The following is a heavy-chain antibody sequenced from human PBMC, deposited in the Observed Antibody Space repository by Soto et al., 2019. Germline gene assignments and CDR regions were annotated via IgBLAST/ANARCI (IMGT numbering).Heavy chain of an antibody. J-gene: IGHJ1*01. CDR2: ISGSGGST. D-gene: IGHD6-6*01. V-gene: IGHV3-23*01. CDR3: AKVFVAARPEYYQH. Sequence: GGSLRLSCAASGFTFSSYAMSWVRQAPGKGPEWVSAISGSGGSTYYADSVKGRFTISRDNSKNTLYLQMNSLRAEDTAVYYSAKVFVAARPEYYQHWGQGTLVTGSS. CDR1: GFTFSSYA.